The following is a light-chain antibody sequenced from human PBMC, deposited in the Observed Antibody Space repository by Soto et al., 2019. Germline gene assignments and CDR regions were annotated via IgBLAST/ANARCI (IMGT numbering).Light chain of an antibody. CDR2: EVN. Sequence: QSALTQPASVSGSPGQSITISCTGTSSDVGSCNCVSWYQQHPGKAPTLMIYEVNKRPSGVSNRFSGSKSGNTASLTISGLQAEDEADYDWCSSVGSPNWVFGGGTKLTVL. V-gene: IGLV2-23*02. CDR1: SSDVGSCNC. CDR3: CSSVGSPNWV. J-gene: IGLJ3*02.